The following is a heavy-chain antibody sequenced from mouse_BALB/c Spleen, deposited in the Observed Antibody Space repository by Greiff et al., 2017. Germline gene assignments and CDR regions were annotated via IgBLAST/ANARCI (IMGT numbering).Heavy chain of an antibody. Sequence: EVQRVESGGGLVKPGGSLKLSCAASGFTFSSYAMSWVRQSPEKRLEWVAEISSGGSYTYYPDTVTGRFTISRDNAKNTLYLEMSSLRSEDTAMYYCARDGGDGYHYAMDYWGQGTSVTVSS. CDR2: ISSGGSYT. J-gene: IGHJ4*01. CDR1: GFTFSSYA. V-gene: IGHV5-9-4*01. D-gene: IGHD2-3*01. CDR3: ARDGGDGYHYAMDY.